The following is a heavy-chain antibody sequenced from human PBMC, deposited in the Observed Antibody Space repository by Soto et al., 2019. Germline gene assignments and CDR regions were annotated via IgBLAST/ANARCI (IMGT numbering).Heavy chain of an antibody. J-gene: IGHJ2*01. V-gene: IGHV4-59*02. Sequence: ETLSLTCTVSGGSVSSYYWSWIRQPPGKELEWIGYIYYRGSPDYNPSLKSRVTISLDTSKNQFSLKLGSVTAADTAVYYCARGSVVQYWYFDLWGRGTLVTVSS. D-gene: IGHD2-15*01. CDR1: GGSVSSYY. CDR3: ARGSVVQYWYFDL. CDR2: IYYRGSP.